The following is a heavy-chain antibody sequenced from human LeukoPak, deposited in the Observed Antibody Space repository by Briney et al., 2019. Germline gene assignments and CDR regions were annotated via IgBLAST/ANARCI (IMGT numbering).Heavy chain of an antibody. Sequence: GGSLRLSCAASGFTFSSYAMSWVRQAPGKGLEWVSAISGSGGSTYYADSVKGRFTISRDNAKNSLYLQMNGLRAEDTAVYYCARDLAPTVGASDYWGQGTLVTVSS. D-gene: IGHD1-26*01. CDR1: GFTFSSYA. J-gene: IGHJ4*02. CDR2: ISGSGGST. V-gene: IGHV3-23*01. CDR3: ARDLAPTVGASDY.